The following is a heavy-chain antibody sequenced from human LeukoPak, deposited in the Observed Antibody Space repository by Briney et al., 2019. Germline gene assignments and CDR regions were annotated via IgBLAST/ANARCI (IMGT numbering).Heavy chain of an antibody. CDR2: IRYDGSDN. D-gene: IGHD3-9*01. CDR1: EFTFSSYA. CDR3: AKDHFEYTFGRGGAHFDL. V-gene: IGHV3-30*02. Sequence: GGSLRLSCAASEFTFSSYAMHWVRLAPGRGLEWVAFIRYDGSDNFCADSVKGRFTISRDNSDNTLYLQMNSLILEDTALYYCAKDHFEYTFGRGGAHFDLWGRGTLVTVSS. J-gene: IGHJ4*02.